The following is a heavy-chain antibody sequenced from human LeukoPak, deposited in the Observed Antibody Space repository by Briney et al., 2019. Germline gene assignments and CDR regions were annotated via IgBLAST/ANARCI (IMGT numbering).Heavy chain of an antibody. D-gene: IGHD2-15*01. CDR1: GGSISSGGYS. J-gene: IGHJ6*02. CDR3: ARDRLVVVAANYYYYYGMDV. V-gene: IGHV4-30-2*01. Sequence: SQTLSLTCAVSGGSISSGGYSWSWIRQPPGKGLEWIGYIYYSGSTYYNPSLKSRVTISVDRSKNQFSLKLSSVTAADTAVYYCARDRLVVVAANYYYYYGMDVWGQGTTVTVSS. CDR2: IYYSGST.